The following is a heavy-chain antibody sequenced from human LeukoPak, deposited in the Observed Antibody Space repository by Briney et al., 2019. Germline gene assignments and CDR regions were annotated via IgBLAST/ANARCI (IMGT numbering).Heavy chain of an antibody. Sequence: ASVKVSCKASGYSFTGYYMHWVRQAPGQGLEWMEWINPNSGGTNYAQKFQGRVTMTRDTSISTAYVELSRLRSDDTAAYYCARDIVVVPAARKANWFDPWGQGTLVTVSS. J-gene: IGHJ5*02. CDR2: INPNSGGT. V-gene: IGHV1-2*02. CDR1: GYSFTGYY. CDR3: ARDIVVVPAARKANWFDP. D-gene: IGHD2-2*01.